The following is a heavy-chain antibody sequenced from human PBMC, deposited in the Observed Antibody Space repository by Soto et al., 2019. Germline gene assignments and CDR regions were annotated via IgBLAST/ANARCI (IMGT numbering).Heavy chain of an antibody. V-gene: IGHV2-70*11. CDR1: GFSLSTSGMC. J-gene: IGHJ6*02. CDR3: ALAYSSPRGMDV. CDR2: IVWDDDK. Sequence: SGPTLVNPTQTLTLTCTFSGFSLSTSGMCVSWIRQPPGKALEWLARIVWDDDKYYSTSLKTRLTISKDTSKNQVVLTMTNMDPVYTATYYCALAYSSPRGMDVWGQGTTVTVSS. D-gene: IGHD4-4*01.